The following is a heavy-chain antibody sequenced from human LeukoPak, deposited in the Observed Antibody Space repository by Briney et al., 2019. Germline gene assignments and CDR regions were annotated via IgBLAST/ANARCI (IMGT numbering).Heavy chain of an antibody. J-gene: IGHJ3*02. V-gene: IGHV1-18*01. CDR1: GYTFTSYG. Sequence: ASVKVSCKASGYTFTSYGINWVRQAPGQGLEWMGWISVYNGNTKYAQKLQGRVTMTTDTSTTTAYMELRSLRSDDTAVYYCATDPTYLYYDSSGSGAFDIWGQGTMVTVSS. CDR3: ATDPTYLYYDSSGSGAFDI. D-gene: IGHD3-22*01. CDR2: ISVYNGNT.